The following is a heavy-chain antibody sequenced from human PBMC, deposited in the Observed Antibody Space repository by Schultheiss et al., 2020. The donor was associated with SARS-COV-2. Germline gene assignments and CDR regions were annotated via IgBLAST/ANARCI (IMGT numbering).Heavy chain of an antibody. Sequence: GGSLRLSCAASGFTFSSYAMSWVRQAPGKGLEWVSAISGSGGSTYYADSVKGRFTISRDNSKNTLYLQMNSLRAEDTAVYYCASRDGYSDAFDIWGQGTMVTVSS. J-gene: IGHJ3*02. V-gene: IGHV3-23*01. CDR2: ISGSGGST. D-gene: IGHD5-24*01. CDR1: GFTFSSYA. CDR3: ASRDGYSDAFDI.